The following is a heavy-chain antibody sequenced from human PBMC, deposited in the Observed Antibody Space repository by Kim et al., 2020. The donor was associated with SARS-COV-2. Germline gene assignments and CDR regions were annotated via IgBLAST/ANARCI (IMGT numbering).Heavy chain of an antibody. V-gene: IGHV4-31*03. J-gene: IGHJ4*02. CDR2: IYYSGST. CDR3: ARDGDYGDFYVLDY. D-gene: IGHD4-17*01. CDR1: GGSISSGGYY. Sequence: SETLSLTCTVSGGSISSGGYYWSWIRQHPGKGLEWIGYIYYSGSTYYNPSLKSRVTISVDTSKNQFSLKLSSVTAADTAVYYCARDGDYGDFYVLDYWGQGTLVTVSS.